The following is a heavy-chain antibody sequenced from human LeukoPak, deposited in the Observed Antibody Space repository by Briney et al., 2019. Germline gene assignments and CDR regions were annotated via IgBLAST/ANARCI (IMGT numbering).Heavy chain of an antibody. D-gene: IGHD2/OR15-2a*01. V-gene: IGHV3-15*01. CDR2: VKSKADGGTT. J-gene: IGHJ4*02. CDR3: TTGNSSSPL. Sequence: GGSLRLSCAASGSTFSNACMNWVRQAPGKGLEWVARVKSKADGGTTEYAAPANGTCNISKDDSKNPLYVQMNGLKTGDTAVYYCTTGNSSSPLWGQGTLVTVSS. CDR1: GSTFSNAC.